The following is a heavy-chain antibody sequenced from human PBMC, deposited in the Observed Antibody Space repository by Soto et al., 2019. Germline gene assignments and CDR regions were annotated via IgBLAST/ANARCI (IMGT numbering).Heavy chain of an antibody. CDR2: INPSGGST. CDR1: GYTFTTYY. J-gene: IGHJ5*02. Sequence: ASVKVSCKASGYTFTTYYLHWVRQAPGQGLDWMGIINPSGGSTNYAQRFQGRVTMTSDTSTSTVYMELSSLRADDTAVYYCARVVVPTTATTSNWFDPWGQGTLVTVSS. CDR3: ARVVVPTTATTSNWFDP. D-gene: IGHD4-17*01. V-gene: IGHV1-46*01.